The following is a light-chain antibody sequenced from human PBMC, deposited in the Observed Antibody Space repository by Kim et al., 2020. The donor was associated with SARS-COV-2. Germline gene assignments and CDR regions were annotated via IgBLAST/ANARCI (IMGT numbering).Light chain of an antibody. Sequence: ASVGDRVTITCRASQGIKNDLGWYQQKPGKAPMLLIYAASSLQSGVPSRFSGSGSGTDFTLTISSLQPEDFATYYCLQDYNYPRTFGQGTKVDIK. CDR2: AAS. J-gene: IGKJ1*01. CDR1: QGIKND. V-gene: IGKV1-6*01. CDR3: LQDYNYPRT.